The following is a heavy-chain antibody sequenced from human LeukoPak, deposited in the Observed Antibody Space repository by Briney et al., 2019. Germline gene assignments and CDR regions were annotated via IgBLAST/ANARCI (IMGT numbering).Heavy chain of an antibody. CDR1: GFTFSSYS. Sequence: GGSLRLSCAASGFTFSSYSMSWVRQAPGKGLEWVSVIYSGGSTYYADSVKGRFTISRDNSKNTLYLQMNSLRAEDTAVYYCARDKYSYGFMWDYWGQGTLVTVSS. V-gene: IGHV3-53*01. D-gene: IGHD5-18*01. CDR2: IYSGGST. CDR3: ARDKYSYGFMWDY. J-gene: IGHJ4*02.